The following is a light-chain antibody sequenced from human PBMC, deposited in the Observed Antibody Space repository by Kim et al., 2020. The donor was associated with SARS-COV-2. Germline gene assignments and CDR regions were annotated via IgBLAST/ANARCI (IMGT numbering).Light chain of an antibody. Sequence: QSALTQPRPVSGSPGQSVTISCTGTSSDVGGYNYVSWYQQHPGKAPKLMIYDVSKRPSGVPDRFSGSKSGKTASLTVSGLQAEDEADYYCCSYAGSYTYVFGTGTKVTVL. CDR3: CSYAGSYTYV. J-gene: IGLJ1*01. CDR2: DVS. CDR1: SSDVGGYNY. V-gene: IGLV2-11*01.